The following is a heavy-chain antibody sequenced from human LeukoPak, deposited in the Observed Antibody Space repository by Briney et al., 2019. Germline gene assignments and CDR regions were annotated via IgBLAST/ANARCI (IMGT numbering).Heavy chain of an antibody. V-gene: IGHV1-69*04. CDR1: GGPFNNYT. CDR2: IIPILGIA. CDR3: TRDYDSEDY. Sequence: GASVKVSCEASGGPFNNYTVSWVRQAPGQGLEWMGRIIPILGIADYAQTFQDRVTITADKSTNTVYMELSSLRSEDTAVYYCTRDYDSEDYWGQGTLVTVSS. D-gene: IGHD3-3*01. J-gene: IGHJ4*02.